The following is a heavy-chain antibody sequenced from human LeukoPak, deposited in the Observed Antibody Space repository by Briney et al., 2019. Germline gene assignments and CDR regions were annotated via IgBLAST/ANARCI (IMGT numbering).Heavy chain of an antibody. CDR2: IYYSGST. J-gene: IGHJ4*02. CDR3: ARGTGYSSSWYEDY. Sequence: SETLSLTCTVSGGSISNYYWSWIRQPPGKGLEWIGYIYYSGSTNYNPSLKSRVTISVDTSKNQFSLKLSSVTAADTAVYHCARGTGYSSSWYEDYWGQGTLVTVST. V-gene: IGHV4-59*12. D-gene: IGHD6-13*01. CDR1: GGSISNYY.